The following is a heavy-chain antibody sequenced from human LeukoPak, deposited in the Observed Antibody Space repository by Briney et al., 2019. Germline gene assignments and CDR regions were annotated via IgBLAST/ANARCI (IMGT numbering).Heavy chain of an antibody. CDR1: GGSITSYY. CDR3: AREFSGTSIAARVFDS. D-gene: IGHD6-6*01. Sequence: PSETLSLTCTVSGGSITSYYWTSIRQPAGKGLEWIGRIHTSGNTNYNPSLKSRVTMSVDTSKNQFSLNLSSVTAADTAMYYCAREFSGTSIAARVFDSWGQGTLVTVSS. V-gene: IGHV4-4*07. CDR2: IHTSGNT. J-gene: IGHJ4*02.